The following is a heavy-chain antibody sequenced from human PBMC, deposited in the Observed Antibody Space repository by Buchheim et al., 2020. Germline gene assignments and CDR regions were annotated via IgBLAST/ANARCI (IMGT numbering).Heavy chain of an antibody. CDR2: IKQDGSEK. CDR1: GFNFSSYW. J-gene: IGHJ6*02. CDR3: ARGGYGDYYYYGMDV. D-gene: IGHD5-12*01. Sequence: EVQLVESGGGLVQPGGSLRLSCAASGFNFSSYWMSWVRQAPGKGLEWVANIKQDGSEKYYVDSVKGRFTISRDNAKTSLYLQMNSLKAEDTAVYYCARGGYGDYYYYGMDVWGQGTT. V-gene: IGHV3-7*01.